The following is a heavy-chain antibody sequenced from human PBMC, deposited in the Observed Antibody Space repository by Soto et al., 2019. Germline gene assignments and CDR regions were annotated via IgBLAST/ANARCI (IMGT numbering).Heavy chain of an antibody. CDR2: IYYSGTT. V-gene: IGHV4-31*03. D-gene: IGHD6-19*01. CDR1: GGSISIGGYY. Sequence: SETLSLTCIVSGGSISIGGYYWSWIRQHPGKGLEWIGYIYYSGTTYNNPSLRSRTTISIDTSKNQFSLRLSSVSAADTAIYYCARVRVFRGWNPSYFDYWGQGTLVTVSS. J-gene: IGHJ4*02. CDR3: ARVRVFRGWNPSYFDY.